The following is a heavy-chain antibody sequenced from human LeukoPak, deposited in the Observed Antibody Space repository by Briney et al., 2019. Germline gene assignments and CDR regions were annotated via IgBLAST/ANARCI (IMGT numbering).Heavy chain of an antibody. CDR3: ARDYCSSTSCLFDY. J-gene: IGHJ4*02. V-gene: IGHV1-18*01. CDR1: GYTFTGYG. CDR2: ISAYNGNT. D-gene: IGHD2-2*01. Sequence: ASVKVSCKASGYTFTGYGISWVRQAPGQGLEWMGWISAYNGNTNYAQKFQGRVTMTTDTSTSTAYMELSRLGSDDTAVYYCARDYCSSTSCLFDYWGRGTLVTVSS.